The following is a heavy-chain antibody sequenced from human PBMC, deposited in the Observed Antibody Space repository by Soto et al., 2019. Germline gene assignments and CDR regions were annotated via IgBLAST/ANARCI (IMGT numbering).Heavy chain of an antibody. CDR1: GFTVSRNY. CDR3: ARGLHSESMYLSLAAD. CDR2: IYAGGTT. V-gene: IGHV3-66*01. D-gene: IGHD2-2*01. Sequence: EVQLVESGGGLVQPGGSLRLSCAGSGFTVSRNYMTWVRQTPGKGLEWVSVIYAGGTTYYAVSVKGRFMISIDISSNTPSLQMDTPRVEDTAVYYCARGLHSESMYLSLAADWGQGIVVAVSS. J-gene: IGHJ4*02.